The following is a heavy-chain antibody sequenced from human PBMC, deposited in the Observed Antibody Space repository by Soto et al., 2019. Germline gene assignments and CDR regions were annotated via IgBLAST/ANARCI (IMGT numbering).Heavy chain of an antibody. V-gene: IGHV3-15*01. CDR1: GFMFSSAW. J-gene: IGHJ4*02. D-gene: IGHD1-1*01. CDR2: IKSNGDGGAR. Sequence: EVQMVQSGGDLVKPGGSLRLSCVTSGFMFSSAWMSWVRQAPGKGLEWVARIKSNGDGGARDYAAPVKGRFTISRDDSKNTVYLQMNSLRAEDTAVYYCVEGWNDFWGQGTLVTVSS. CDR3: VEGWNDF.